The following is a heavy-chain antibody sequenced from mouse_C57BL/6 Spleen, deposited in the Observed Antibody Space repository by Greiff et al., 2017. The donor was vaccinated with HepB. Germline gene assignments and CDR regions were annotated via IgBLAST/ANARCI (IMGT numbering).Heavy chain of an antibody. CDR1: GYAFTNYL. V-gene: IGHV1-54*01. J-gene: IGHJ3*01. CDR3: ARSRPWFAY. CDR2: INPGSGGT. Sequence: QVQLQQSGAELVRPGTSVKVSCKASGYAFTNYLIEWVKQRPGQGLEWIGVINPGSGGTNYNEKFKGKATLTADKSSSTAYMQLSSLTSEDSAVYFCARSRPWFAYWGQGTLVTVSA.